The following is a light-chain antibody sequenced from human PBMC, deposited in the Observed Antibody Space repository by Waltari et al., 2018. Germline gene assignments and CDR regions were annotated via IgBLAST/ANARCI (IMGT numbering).Light chain of an antibody. V-gene: IGKV3-11*01. J-gene: IGKJ4*01. CDR3: QQRSNWPPLT. CDR1: QSVSSY. CDR2: DAS. Sequence: EIVLTQSPATLSLSPGERATLSCRASQSVSSYLAWYQQKPGQAPRLLIYDASNRATGIPARFSGSGSGTECTLTISSLEPEDFAVYYCQQRSNWPPLTFGGGTKVEIK.